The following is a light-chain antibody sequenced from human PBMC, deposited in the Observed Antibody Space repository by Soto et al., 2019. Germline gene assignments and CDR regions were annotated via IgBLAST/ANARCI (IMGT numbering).Light chain of an antibody. J-gene: IGLJ2*01. Sequence: QSALTQPPSASGSPGMSVTLSCSGTDNDVGRYDYVSWYQQHPGKAPKLLIYEVSKRPSGVPDRFSASKSGNTASLTVSGLQGEDEADYYGMSYVGGNSVAFGGGPKLTVL. CDR3: MSYVGGNSVA. CDR1: DNDVGRYDY. CDR2: EVS. V-gene: IGLV2-8*01.